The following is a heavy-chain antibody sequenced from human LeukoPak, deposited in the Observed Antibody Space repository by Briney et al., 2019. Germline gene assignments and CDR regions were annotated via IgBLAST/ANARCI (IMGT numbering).Heavy chain of an antibody. CDR2: INHSGST. CDR1: GGSFSGYY. Sequence: SETLSLTCAVYGGSFSGYYWSWIRQPPGRGVEWIGEINHSGSTNYNPSLKSRVTISVDTSKNQFSLKLSSVTAADTAVYYCARGWDDCWSGYRPSYYYYMDVWGKGTTVTVSS. J-gene: IGHJ6*03. D-gene: IGHD3-3*01. V-gene: IGHV4-34*01. CDR3: ARGWDDCWSGYRPSYYYYMDV.